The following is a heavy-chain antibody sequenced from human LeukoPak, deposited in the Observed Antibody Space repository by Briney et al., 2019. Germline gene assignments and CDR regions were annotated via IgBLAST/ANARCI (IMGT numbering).Heavy chain of an antibody. J-gene: IGHJ3*02. CDR3: AREYHGAANAFDI. Sequence: GSLRLSCAASGFTFRNYWMSWIRQPPGKGLEWIRYIYYSGSTNYNPSLKSRVTISVDTSKNQFSLKLSSVTAADTAVYYCAREYHGAANAFDIWGQGTMVTVSS. D-gene: IGHD2-15*01. V-gene: IGHV4-59*01. CDR1: GFTFRNYW. CDR2: IYYSGST.